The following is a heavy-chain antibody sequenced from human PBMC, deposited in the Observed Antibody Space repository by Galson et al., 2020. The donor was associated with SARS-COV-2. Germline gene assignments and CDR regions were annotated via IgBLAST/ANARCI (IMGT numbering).Heavy chain of an antibody. Sequence: GGSLRLSCKGSGYSFTSYWIGWVRQMPGKGLEWMGIIYPGDSDTRYSPSFQGQVTISADKSISTAYLQWSSLKASDTAMYYCARYGYSSGNNWFDPWGQGTLVTVSS. J-gene: IGHJ5*02. D-gene: IGHD6-19*01. CDR2: IYPGDSDT. CDR1: GYSFTSYW. V-gene: IGHV5-51*01. CDR3: ARYGYSSGNNWFDP.